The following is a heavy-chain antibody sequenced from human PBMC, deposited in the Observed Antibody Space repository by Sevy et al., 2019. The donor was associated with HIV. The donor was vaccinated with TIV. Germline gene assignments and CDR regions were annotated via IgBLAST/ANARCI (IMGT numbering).Heavy chain of an antibody. CDR1: GYTFTDYY. Sequence: ASVKVSRKASGYTFTDYYMHWVRQAPGQGLEWMGRINPKSGGTNYAQKSQGRVTMTRDTSISTAYMELSRLRSDDTAVYYCARYCSSTSCYAPPFDYWGQGTLVTVSS. CDR3: ARYCSSTSCYAPPFDY. CDR2: INPKSGGT. D-gene: IGHD2-2*01. J-gene: IGHJ4*02. V-gene: IGHV1-2*06.